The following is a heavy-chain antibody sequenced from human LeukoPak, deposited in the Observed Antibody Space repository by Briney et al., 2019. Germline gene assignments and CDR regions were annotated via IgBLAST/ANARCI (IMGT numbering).Heavy chain of an antibody. CDR3: ARAVTVVTRGGLVFDY. CDR1: GFTFSSYS. Sequence: GGSLRLSCAASGFTFSSYSMNWVRQAPGKGLEWVSYISSSSNTIYYADSVKGRFTISRDNAKNSLFLPMNSLRDEDTSVYYCARAVTVVTRGGLVFDYWGQGTLVTVSS. V-gene: IGHV3-48*02. J-gene: IGHJ4*02. CDR2: ISSSSNTI. D-gene: IGHD2-21*02.